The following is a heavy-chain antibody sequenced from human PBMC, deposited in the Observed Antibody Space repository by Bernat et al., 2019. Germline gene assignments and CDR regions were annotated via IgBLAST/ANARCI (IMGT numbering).Heavy chain of an antibody. CDR2: ISGSGGST. Sequence: EVQLLESGGGLVQPGGSLRLSCAASGFTFSSYAMSWVRQAPGKGLEWVSAISGSGGSTYYADSVKGRFTISRDNSKNTLYLQMNSLRAEDTSVYYCATSNVAALFLGAFVLWCPGTIVFVPS. CDR3: ATSNVAALFLGAFVL. CDR1: GFTFSSYA. J-gene: IGHJ3*01. D-gene: IGHD2-15*01. V-gene: IGHV3-23*01.